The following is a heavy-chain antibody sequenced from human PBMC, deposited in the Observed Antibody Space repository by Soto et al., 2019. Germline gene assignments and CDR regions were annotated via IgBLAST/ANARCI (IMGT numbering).Heavy chain of an antibody. CDR1: GFTFSGFW. CDR2: IKSDGSDT. J-gene: IGHJ6*02. Sequence: GGSLRLSCAASGFTFSGFWMHGVRQTPGKGLMWVAHIKSDGSDTTYADSVKGRFTIARDNPKNTLYLQMNSVRVEDTGVYYCARGSEAYYYHYGMDVWGHGTTVTVSS. V-gene: IGHV3-74*01. CDR3: ARGSEAYYYHYGMDV.